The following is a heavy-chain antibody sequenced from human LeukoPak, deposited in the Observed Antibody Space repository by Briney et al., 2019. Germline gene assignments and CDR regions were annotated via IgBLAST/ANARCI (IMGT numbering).Heavy chain of an antibody. V-gene: IGHV3-30-3*01. CDR1: GFTFSSSD. Sequence: GGSLRLSCVASGFTFSSSDMHWVRLAAGRGLEWVAVISSGGDIKFYTESVKGRFTISRDNPKNTLYLEMNTLRVDDTAVYRCARDYRSGAPDYLDAWGQGTLVTVSS. CDR3: ARDYRSGAPDYLDA. CDR2: ISSGGDIK. J-gene: IGHJ4*02. D-gene: IGHD1-14*01.